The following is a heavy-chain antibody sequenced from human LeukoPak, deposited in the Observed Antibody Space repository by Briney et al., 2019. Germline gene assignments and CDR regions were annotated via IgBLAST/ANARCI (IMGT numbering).Heavy chain of an antibody. CDR2: ISSDGSRK. CDR1: GFTFSSKS. D-gene: IGHD3-10*01. Sequence: PGRSLRLSCVASGFTFSSKSLHCVRQPPGRGLEWVSFISSDGSRKYYGDFVEGRFTVSRDNSMHTLYLQVDTLRAEDTAMYYCAKGDGSGSFLIDYWGQGTLVTVSS. J-gene: IGHJ4*02. CDR3: AKGDGSGSFLIDY. V-gene: IGHV3-30-3*01.